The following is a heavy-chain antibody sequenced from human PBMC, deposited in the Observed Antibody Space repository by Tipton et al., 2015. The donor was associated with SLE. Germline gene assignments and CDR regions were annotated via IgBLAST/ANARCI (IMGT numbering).Heavy chain of an antibody. CDR2: IYYSGST. CDR3: ARRVAVAFDL. V-gene: IGHV4-39*01. D-gene: IGHD6-19*01. Sequence: GLVKPSETLSLTCTVSGGSISSSSYYWGWIRQPPGKGLEWIGSIYYSGSTYYNPSLKSRVTISVDTSKNQFSLKLSSVTAADTAVYYCARRVAVAFDLWGRGTLVTVSS. J-gene: IGHJ2*01. CDR1: GGSISSSSYY.